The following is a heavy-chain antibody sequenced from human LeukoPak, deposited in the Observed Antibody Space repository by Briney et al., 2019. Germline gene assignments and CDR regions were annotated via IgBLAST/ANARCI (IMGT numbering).Heavy chain of an antibody. CDR2: ILSSSNHI. Sequence: GGSLRLSCAASGFTFSSYNMIWVRPTPEKGLKWVTSILSSSNHIYYADSLKGRFTISRDNAKNSLYLQMNSLRAEDTAVYYCARDYHTYGDYHAFDIWGQGTMVTVSS. J-gene: IGHJ3*02. CDR1: GFTFSSYN. V-gene: IGHV3-21*06. D-gene: IGHD4-17*01. CDR3: ARDYHTYGDYHAFDI.